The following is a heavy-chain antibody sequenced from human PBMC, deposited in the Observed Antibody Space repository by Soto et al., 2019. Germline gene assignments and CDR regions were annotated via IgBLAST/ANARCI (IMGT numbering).Heavy chain of an antibody. CDR3: AKDSEQHRVGYYHHGMDV. Sequence: GGSLRLSCAASGFTFSSYAMSWVRQAPGKGLEWVSAISGSGGSTYYADSVKGRFTISRDNSKNTLYLQMNRLRAEDTAVYYCAKDSEQHRVGYYHHGMDVWGQGTTVTVCS. CDR2: ISGSGGST. V-gene: IGHV3-23*01. CDR1: GFTFSSYA. D-gene: IGHD6-13*01. J-gene: IGHJ6*02.